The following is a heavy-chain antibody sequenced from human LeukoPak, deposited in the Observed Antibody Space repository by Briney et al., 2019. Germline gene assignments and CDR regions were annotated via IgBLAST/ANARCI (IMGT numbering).Heavy chain of an antibody. D-gene: IGHD2-8*01. J-gene: IGHJ4*02. CDR3: ARGGIVLMVYAPFDY. CDR1: GGSVSSGSYY. Sequence: SQTLSLTCTVSGGSVSSGSYYWSWIRQPPGTGLEWIGYIYYSGSTNYNPSLKSRVTISVDTSKNQFSLKLSSVTAADTAVYYCARGGIVLMVYAPFDYWGQGTLVTVSS. CDR2: IYYSGST. V-gene: IGHV4-61*01.